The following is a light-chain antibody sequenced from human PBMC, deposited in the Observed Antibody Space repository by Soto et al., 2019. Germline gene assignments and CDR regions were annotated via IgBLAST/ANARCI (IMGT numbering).Light chain of an antibody. J-gene: IGKJ1*01. CDR1: QDITTH. V-gene: IGKV1-33*01. CDR3: QHPGT. Sequence: DIQLTQSPSSLSASVGDRVVITCQASQDITTHLNWYQQKPGRAPQLLIFDASNLETGVPSRFNASGYGTHFRFSISSLQPEDVATYYCQHPGTFGQGTRV. CDR2: DAS.